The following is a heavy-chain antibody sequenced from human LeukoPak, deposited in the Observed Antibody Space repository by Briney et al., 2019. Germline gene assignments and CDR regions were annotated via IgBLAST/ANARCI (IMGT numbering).Heavy chain of an antibody. J-gene: IGHJ6*04. V-gene: IGHV3-21*01. CDR2: ISSSRSYI. D-gene: IGHD3-10*01. CDR1: GFTFSSYS. CDR3: ARDLNYYGSGIYYIGGYYGMDV. Sequence: GGSLRLSCAASGFTFSSYSMNWVRQAPGKGLEWVSSISSSRSYIYYADSVKGRFTISRDNAKNSLYLQMNSLRAEDTAVYYCARDLNYYGSGIYYIGGYYGMDVCGKGTTVTVSS.